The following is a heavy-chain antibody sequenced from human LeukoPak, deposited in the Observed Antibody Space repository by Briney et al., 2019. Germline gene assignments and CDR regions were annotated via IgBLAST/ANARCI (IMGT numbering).Heavy chain of an antibody. Sequence: PGVSLRLSCAASGFTFSTYWMHWVRQAPGKGLVWVSRISSDGSSSDSADSVKGRFTISRDNAKNTLYLQMNSLRAEDTAVFHCARAEYGDYFDYWGQGTLVTVSS. CDR3: ARAEYGDYFDY. CDR1: GFTFSTYW. D-gene: IGHD4-17*01. CDR2: ISSDGSSS. J-gene: IGHJ4*02. V-gene: IGHV3-74*01.